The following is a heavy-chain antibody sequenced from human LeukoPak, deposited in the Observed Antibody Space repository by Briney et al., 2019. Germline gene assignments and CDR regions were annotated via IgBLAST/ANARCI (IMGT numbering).Heavy chain of an antibody. Sequence: GGSLRLSCAASGFTFSSYAMSWVRQAPGKGLEWVPTIIGSGGSSYYADSVKGRFTISRDNSKNTLYLQMNSLRAEDTAVYYCAKGPGYYYGSGSNYFDYWGQGTLVTVSS. CDR1: GFTFSSYA. V-gene: IGHV3-23*01. CDR2: IIGSGGSS. J-gene: IGHJ4*02. CDR3: AKGPGYYYGSGSNYFDY. D-gene: IGHD3-10*01.